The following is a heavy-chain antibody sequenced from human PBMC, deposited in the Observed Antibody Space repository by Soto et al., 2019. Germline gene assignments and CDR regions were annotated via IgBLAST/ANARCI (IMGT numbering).Heavy chain of an antibody. D-gene: IGHD2-21*02. Sequence: GGSLRLSSAASGFSFSDYYLAWVRQAPGKGLEWVGRSRNKANSYTTDYAASVRHRFTTTRDDSNNSLYLQMNSLKTEDTAVYYCVRDAYCHGGCPRRFDPWGQGTLVTVSS. CDR3: VRDAYCHGGCPRRFDP. CDR2: SRNKANSYTT. J-gene: IGHJ5*02. CDR1: GFSFSDYY. V-gene: IGHV3-72*01.